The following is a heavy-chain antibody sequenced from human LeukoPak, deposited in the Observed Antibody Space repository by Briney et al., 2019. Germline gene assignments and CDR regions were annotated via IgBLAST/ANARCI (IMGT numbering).Heavy chain of an antibody. CDR2: IYGDGRT. J-gene: IGHJ4*02. V-gene: IGHV3-53*01. CDR3: AALDNGRDY. CDR1: GFTVSNMY. Sequence: GGSLRLSCAASGFTVSNMYMTWVRQAPGKGLEWVSLIYGDGRTSYADSVKGRFTISRDNAKNTLYLQMNSLRAEDTAVYYCAALDNGRDYWGQGTLVTVSS. D-gene: IGHD1-14*01.